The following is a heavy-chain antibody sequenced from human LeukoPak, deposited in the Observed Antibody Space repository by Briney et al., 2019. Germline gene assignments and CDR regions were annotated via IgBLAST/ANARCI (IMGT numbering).Heavy chain of an antibody. CDR3: TRWLWGDFDY. V-gene: IGHV3-49*04. CDR2: IRSKAYGGTT. Sequence: QAGGSLRLSCAASGFTFSSYAMSWVRQAPGKGLEWVGFIRSKAYGGTTEYAASVKGRFTISRDDSKSIAYLQMNSLKTEDTAVYYCTRWLWGDFDYWGQGTLVTVSS. CDR1: GFTFSSYA. J-gene: IGHJ4*02. D-gene: IGHD3-22*01.